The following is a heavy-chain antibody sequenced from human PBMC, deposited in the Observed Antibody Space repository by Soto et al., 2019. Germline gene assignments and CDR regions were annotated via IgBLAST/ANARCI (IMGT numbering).Heavy chain of an antibody. J-gene: IGHJ4*02. CDR3: AHRHGTAAARREFDY. Sequence: KGSGPTLVNPTQTLTLTCTFSGFSLSTSGVGVGWIRQPPGKALEWLALIYWNDDKRYSPSLKSRLTITKDTSKNQVVLTMTNMDPVKTAPYYCAHRHGTAAARREFDYMHQVTLVTVSS. V-gene: IGHV2-5*01. CDR1: GFSLSTSGVG. D-gene: IGHD6-13*01. CDR2: IYWNDDK.